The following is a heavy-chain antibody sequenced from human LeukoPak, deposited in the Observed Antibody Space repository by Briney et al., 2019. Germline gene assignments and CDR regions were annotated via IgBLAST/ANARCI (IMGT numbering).Heavy chain of an antibody. D-gene: IGHD2-2*01. CDR1: GFTFSSYG. J-gene: IGHJ3*02. Sequence: RAGRSLRLSCAASGFTFSSYGMHWVRQAPGKGLEWVAVIWYDGSNKYYADSVKGRFTISRDNSKSTLYLQMNSLRAEDTAVYYCARGSLSDCSSTSCYQDAFDIWGQGTMVTVSS. CDR3: ARGSLSDCSSTSCYQDAFDI. V-gene: IGHV3-33*01. CDR2: IWYDGSNK.